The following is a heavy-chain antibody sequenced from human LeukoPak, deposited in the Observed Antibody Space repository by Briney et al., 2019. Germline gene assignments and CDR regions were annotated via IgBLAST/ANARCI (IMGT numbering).Heavy chain of an antibody. CDR3: ARVMDYGGNRENFDY. V-gene: IGHV1-2*02. D-gene: IGHD4-23*01. Sequence: GASVTVSFTSSGYTFTGYYMHWVRQAPGQGLEWMGWINPNSGGTNYAQKFQGRVTVTRDTSIRTAYMELTRLRSDDTAVYYCARVMDYGGNRENFDYWGQGTLVTVSS. CDR1: GYTFTGYY. CDR2: INPNSGGT. J-gene: IGHJ4*02.